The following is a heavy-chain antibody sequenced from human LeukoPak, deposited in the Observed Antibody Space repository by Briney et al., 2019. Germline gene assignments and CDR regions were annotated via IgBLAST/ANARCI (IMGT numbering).Heavy chain of an antibody. Sequence: SETLSLTCTVSGGSISSHYWSWIRQPPGKGLEWIGYIYYSGSTNYNPSLKSRVTISVDTSKNQFSLKLSSVTAADTAVYYCARHEVAAYEFDYWGQGTLVTVSS. CDR2: IYYSGST. D-gene: IGHD6-6*01. V-gene: IGHV4-59*08. J-gene: IGHJ4*02. CDR1: GGSISSHY. CDR3: ARHEVAAYEFDY.